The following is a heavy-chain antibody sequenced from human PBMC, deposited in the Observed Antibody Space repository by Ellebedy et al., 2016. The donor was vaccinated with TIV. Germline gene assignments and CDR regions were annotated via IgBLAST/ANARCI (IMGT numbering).Heavy chain of an antibody. CDR1: GGSISGSSYY. CDR3: ASSITIFGVVKYYYGMDV. Sequence: SETLSLTCTVSGGSISGSSYYWGWIRQPPGKGLEWIGSIYYSGSTYYNPSLKSRVTVSVDTSKNQFSLKLSSVTAADTAVYYCASSITIFGVVKYYYGMDVWGQGTTVTVSS. CDR2: IYYSGST. V-gene: IGHV4-39*07. J-gene: IGHJ6*02. D-gene: IGHD3-3*01.